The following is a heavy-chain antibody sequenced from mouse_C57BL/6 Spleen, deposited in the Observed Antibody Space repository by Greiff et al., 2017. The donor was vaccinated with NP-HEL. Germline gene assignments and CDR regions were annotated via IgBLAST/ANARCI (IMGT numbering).Heavy chain of an antibody. J-gene: IGHJ1*03. Sequence: EVKLQESGPGMVKPSQSLSLTCTVTGYSITSGYDWHWIRHFPGNKLEWMGYISYSGSTNYNPSLKSRISITHDTSKNHFFLKLNSVTTEDIATYYCARGHYYGSRYFDVWGTGTTVTVSS. D-gene: IGHD1-1*01. V-gene: IGHV3-1*01. CDR3: ARGHYYGSRYFDV. CDR1: GYSITSGYD. CDR2: ISYSGST.